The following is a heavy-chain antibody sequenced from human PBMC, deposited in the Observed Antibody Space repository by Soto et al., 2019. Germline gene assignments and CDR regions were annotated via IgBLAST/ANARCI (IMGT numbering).Heavy chain of an antibody. CDR2: IYSGGST. CDR1: GFTVSSNY. D-gene: IGHD2-2*01. CDR3: YTIVVVPAANYASDY. Sequence: GGSLRLSCAASGFTVSSNYMSWVRQAPGKGLEWVSVIYSGGSTYYADSVKGRFTISRDNSKNTLYLQMNSLRAEDTAVYYCYTIVVVPAANYASDYWGQGTLVTSPQ. V-gene: IGHV3-53*01. J-gene: IGHJ4*02.